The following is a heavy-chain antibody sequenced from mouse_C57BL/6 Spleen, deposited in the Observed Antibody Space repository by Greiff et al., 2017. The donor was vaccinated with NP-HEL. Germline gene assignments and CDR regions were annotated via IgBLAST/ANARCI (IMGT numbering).Heavy chain of an antibody. CDR3: ARWDSSGSYYFDY. Sequence: VQLVESGAELVKPGASVKISCKASGYAFSSYWMNWVKQRPGKGLEWIGQIYPGDGDTNYNGKFKGKATLTADKSSSTAYMQLSSLTSEDSAVYFCARWDSSGSYYFDYWGQGTTLTVSS. V-gene: IGHV1-80*01. CDR1: GYAFSSYW. D-gene: IGHD3-2*02. CDR2: IYPGDGDT. J-gene: IGHJ2*01.